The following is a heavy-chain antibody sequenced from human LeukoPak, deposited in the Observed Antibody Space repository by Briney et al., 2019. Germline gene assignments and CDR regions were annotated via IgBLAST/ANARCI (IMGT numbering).Heavy chain of an antibody. CDR3: ARGLSGFDAFDI. CDR1: GFTFSSYS. D-gene: IGHD1-26*01. CDR2: ISSSSSYI. V-gene: IGHV3-21*01. J-gene: IGHJ3*02. Sequence: RGSLRLSCAASGFTFSSYSMTWVRQAPGKGLEWVSSISSSSSYIYYADSVKGRFTISRDNAKNSLYLQMNSLRAEDTAVYYCARGLSGFDAFDIWGQGTMVTVSS.